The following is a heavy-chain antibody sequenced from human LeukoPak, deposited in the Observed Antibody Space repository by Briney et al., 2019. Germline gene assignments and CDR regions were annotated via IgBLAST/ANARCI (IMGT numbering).Heavy chain of an antibody. D-gene: IGHD6-13*01. Sequence: SETLSLTCAVYGGSFSGYYWSWIRQPPGKGLEWIGEINHSGSTNYNPSLKSRVTISVDTSKNQFSLKLSSVTAAGTAVYYCASCSSSWYGYWGQGTLVTVSS. V-gene: IGHV4-34*01. CDR3: ASCSSSWYGY. CDR1: GGSFSGYY. J-gene: IGHJ4*02. CDR2: INHSGST.